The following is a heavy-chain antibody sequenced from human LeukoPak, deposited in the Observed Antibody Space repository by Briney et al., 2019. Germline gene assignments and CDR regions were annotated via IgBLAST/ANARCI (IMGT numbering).Heavy chain of an antibody. D-gene: IGHD1-26*01. J-gene: IGHJ4*02. CDR1: GFTFSSYW. CDR2: IKHDGSEK. Sequence: GASLTLSCTASGFTFSSYWMSWIRQAPGKGLEWVANIKHDGSEKYYVDSVKRRFTISRDNAKNSLYPQMNSLRADDTAVYYCARVWEWELLDYWGQRTLVTVSS. V-gene: IGHV3-7*01. CDR3: ARVWEWELLDY.